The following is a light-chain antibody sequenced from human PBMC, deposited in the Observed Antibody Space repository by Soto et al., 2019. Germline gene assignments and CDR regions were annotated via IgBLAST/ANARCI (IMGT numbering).Light chain of an antibody. V-gene: IGKV3-20*01. CDR1: QSVSSTY. CDR3: QQYGSSPPVT. Sequence: EIVLTQSPGTLSLSPGERATLSCRASQSVSSTYLAWYQQRPGQAPRLLIYGASGRATGIPDRFSGSGSGTAFTLTISRLAPEDFAVYYCQQYGSSPPVTFGQGTRLEIK. J-gene: IGKJ5*01. CDR2: GAS.